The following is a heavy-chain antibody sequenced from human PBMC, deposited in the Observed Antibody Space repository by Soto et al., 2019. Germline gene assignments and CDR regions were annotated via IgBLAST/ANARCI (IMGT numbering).Heavy chain of an antibody. J-gene: IGHJ6*02. CDR1: GFTFSSYS. Sequence: EVQLVESGGGLVKPGGSLRLSFAASGFTFSSYSMNWVRQAPGKGLEWVSSICSSSDYIYYADSVKGRFTISRDNAKNSLYLQMNSLRVEDTAVYYCVREARGNYHYHGMDVWGQGTTVTVSS. CDR3: VREARGNYHYHGMDV. CDR2: ICSSSDYI. V-gene: IGHV3-21*01.